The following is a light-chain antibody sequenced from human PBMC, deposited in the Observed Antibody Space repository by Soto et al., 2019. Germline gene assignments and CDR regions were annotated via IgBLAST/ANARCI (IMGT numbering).Light chain of an antibody. J-gene: IGLJ1*01. CDR3: CSYARSSTYV. Sequence: QSALTQPASVSGSPGQSITISCTGTSGDVGSYNLVSWYQQHPGKAPKLMIYEGSKRPSGVSNRFSGSKSGSTASLIISGLQAEDEADYYCCSYARSSTYVFGSGTKLTVL. CDR1: SGDVGSYNL. CDR2: EGS. V-gene: IGLV2-23*01.